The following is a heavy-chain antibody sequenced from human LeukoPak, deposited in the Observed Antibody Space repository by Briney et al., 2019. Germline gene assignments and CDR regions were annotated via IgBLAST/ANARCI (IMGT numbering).Heavy chain of an antibody. CDR1: GFIFSTYA. V-gene: IGHV3-23*01. CDR3: AKYCSGGNCYSGLS. CDR2: ISGDGST. J-gene: IGHJ5*02. D-gene: IGHD2-15*01. Sequence: GGSLRLSCAASGFIFSTYAMIWVRQAPGRGVEWVSSISGDGSTYYTGSVEGRFTISRDNSKNTLFLQMNSLRAEDTAVYYCAKYCSGGNCYSGLSWGQGTLVTVSS.